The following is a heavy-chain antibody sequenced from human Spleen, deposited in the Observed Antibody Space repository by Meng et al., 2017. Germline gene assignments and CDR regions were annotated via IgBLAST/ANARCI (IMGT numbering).Heavy chain of an antibody. CDR1: GYNFPDYY. CDR3: ARDEDISAAGKLFGDY. J-gene: IGHJ4*02. CDR2: INPKSGDT. Sequence: ASVKVSCKPSGYNFPDYYIHWVRRAPGQGLEWMGRINPKSGDTHYAQKFQGRVTMTGDTSISTAYMELSGLRSDNTAMYYGARDEDISAAGKLFGDYWGQGTLVTVSS. D-gene: IGHD6-13*01. V-gene: IGHV1-2*06.